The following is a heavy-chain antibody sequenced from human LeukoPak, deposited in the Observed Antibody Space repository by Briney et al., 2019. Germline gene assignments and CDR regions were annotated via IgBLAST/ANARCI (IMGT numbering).Heavy chain of an antibody. CDR2: IYYSGST. V-gene: IGHV4-30-4*08. CDR3: AGNLVATSSIDY. J-gene: IGHJ4*02. CDR1: GGSISSGDYY. Sequence: SQTLSLTCTVSGGSISSGDYYWSWIRQPPGKGLEWIGYIYYSGSTYYNPSLKSRVTVSVDTSKNQFSLKLSSVTAADTAVYYCAGNLVATSSIDYWGQGTPVTVSS. D-gene: IGHD5-12*01.